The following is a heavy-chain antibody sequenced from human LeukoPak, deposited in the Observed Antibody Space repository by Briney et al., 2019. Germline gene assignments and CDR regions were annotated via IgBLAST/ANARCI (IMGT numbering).Heavy chain of an antibody. J-gene: IGHJ4*02. CDR3: ARARPDHHYDSSGYFGHYFDY. CDR2: IKQDGSEK. V-gene: IGHV3-7*03. CDR1: GCTFSSYW. Sequence: GGSLRLSCAASGCTFSSYWMSWVRQASGKGLEWVANIKQDGSEKYYVDSVKGRFTISRDNANNSLYLQINSLRAEDTAVYYCARARPDHHYDSSGYFGHYFDYWGQGTLVPASS. D-gene: IGHD3-22*01.